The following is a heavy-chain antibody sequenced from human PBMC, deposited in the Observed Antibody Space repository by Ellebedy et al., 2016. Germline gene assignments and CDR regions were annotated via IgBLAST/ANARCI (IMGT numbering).Heavy chain of an antibody. J-gene: IGHJ1*01. V-gene: IGHV3-33*01. CDR2: IWFDGSHE. D-gene: IGHD7-27*01. CDR1: GFTFSRSG. Sequence: GESLKISXAASGFTFSRSGMHWVRQAPGQGLEWVAVIWFDGSHEFYADSVKGRFSVSRDNSKNTLYLQLNSLRVEDTAVYYCATDRTHLPGDLENWGQGTRVTVSS. CDR3: ATDRTHLPGDLEN.